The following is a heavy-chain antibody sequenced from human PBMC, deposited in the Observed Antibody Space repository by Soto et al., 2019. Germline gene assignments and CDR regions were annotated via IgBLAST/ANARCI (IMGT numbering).Heavy chain of an antibody. D-gene: IGHD1-1*01. CDR2: INHSGST. J-gene: IGHJ5*02. CDR3: AKTNCSHNLFGP. V-gene: IGHV4-34*01. Sequence: SETLSLTCAVYGGSFSGYYWSWIRQSPGKGLEWIGEINHSGSTNYNPSLKRRVNISVDTSKNQFSLKLTSVTAADTAVYYCAKTNCSHNLFGPWGQGTLVTVSS. CDR1: GGSFSGYY.